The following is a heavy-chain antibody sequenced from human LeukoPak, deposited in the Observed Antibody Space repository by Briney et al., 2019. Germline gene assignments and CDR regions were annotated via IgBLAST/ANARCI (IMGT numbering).Heavy chain of an antibody. CDR3: ASAGYSGSYKPEYFQH. V-gene: IGHV4-39*07. CDR2: IYYSGST. CDR1: GGSISSSSYY. Sequence: PSETLSLTCTVSGGSISSSSYYWGWIRQPPGKGLEWIGSIYYSGSTYYNPSLKSRVTISVDTSKNQFSLKLSSVTAADTAVYYCASAGYSGSYKPEYFQHWGQGTLVTVSS. J-gene: IGHJ1*01. D-gene: IGHD1-26*01.